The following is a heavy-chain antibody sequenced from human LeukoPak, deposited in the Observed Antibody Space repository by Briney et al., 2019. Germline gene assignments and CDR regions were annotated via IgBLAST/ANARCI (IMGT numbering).Heavy chain of an antibody. CDR3: ARFSDYYDSSGYSSDAFDI. D-gene: IGHD3-22*01. CDR1: GFTFSSYE. CDR2: ISSSGSTI. V-gene: IGHV3-48*03. Sequence: GGSLRLSCAASGFTFSSYEMNWVRQAPGKGLEWVSYISSSGSTIYYADSVKGRFTISRDNAKNSLYLQMNSLRAEDTAVYYCARFSDYYDSSGYSSDAFDIWGQGTMVTVSS. J-gene: IGHJ3*02.